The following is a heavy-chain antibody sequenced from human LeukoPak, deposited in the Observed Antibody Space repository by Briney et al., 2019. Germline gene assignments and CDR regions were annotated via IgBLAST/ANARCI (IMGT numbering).Heavy chain of an antibody. CDR1: GGSFSGYY. V-gene: IGHV4-34*01. CDR3: ARLIGYCSGGSCYHKFPKRRDQHKYYYYGMDV. CDR2: INHSGST. Sequence: SETLSLTCAVYGGSFSGYYWSWIRQPPGKGLEWIGEINHSGSTNYNPSLKSRVTISVDTSKNQFSLKLSSVTAADTAVYYCARLIGYCSGGSCYHKFPKRRDQHKYYYYGMDVWGQGTTVTVSS. J-gene: IGHJ6*02. D-gene: IGHD2-15*01.